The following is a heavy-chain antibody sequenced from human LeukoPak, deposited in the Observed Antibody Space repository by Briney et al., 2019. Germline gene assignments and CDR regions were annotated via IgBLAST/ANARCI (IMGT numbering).Heavy chain of an antibody. D-gene: IGHD1-1*01. J-gene: IGHJ4*02. CDR1: GYTFTSYY. CDR2: INPRGGST. CDR3: ARVGITAGTADD. V-gene: IGHV1-46*01. Sequence: ASVKVSCKASGYTFTSYYMHWVRQAPGQGPEWMGIINPRGGSTDYAQKFQGRVTMTSDTSTSTTYMELNSLRSDDTAVYFCARVGITAGTADDWGEGTLVTVSS.